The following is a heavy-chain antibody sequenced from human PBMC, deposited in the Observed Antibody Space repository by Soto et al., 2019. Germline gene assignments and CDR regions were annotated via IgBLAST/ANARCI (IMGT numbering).Heavy chain of an antibody. D-gene: IGHD1-7*01. CDR3: ARVKGDNWNYYYYYGMDV. V-gene: IGHV1-18*03. CDR1: GYTFTSYG. Sequence: QVQLVQSGAEVKKPGASVKVSCKASGYTFTSYGISWVRQAPGQGLEWMGWISAYNGNTNYAQKLQGRVTMTTDTSTSTAYMERRSLRSDDMAVYYCARVKGDNWNYYYYYGMDVWGQGTTVTVSS. CDR2: ISAYNGNT. J-gene: IGHJ6*02.